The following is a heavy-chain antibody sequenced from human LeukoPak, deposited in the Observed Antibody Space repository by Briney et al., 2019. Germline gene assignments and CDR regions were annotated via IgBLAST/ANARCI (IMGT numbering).Heavy chain of an antibody. CDR1: GYTFTSYG. V-gene: IGHV1-18*01. J-gene: IGHJ6*04. D-gene: IGHD3-3*01. CDR3: AREGEWLLVYYYYGMDV. Sequence: GASVKVSCKASGYTFTSYGISWVRQAPGQGLEWMGWISAYNGNTNYAQKLQGRVTMTTDTSTSTAYMELRSLRSDDTAVYYCAREGEWLLVYYYYGMDVWAKGTTVTVS. CDR2: ISAYNGNT.